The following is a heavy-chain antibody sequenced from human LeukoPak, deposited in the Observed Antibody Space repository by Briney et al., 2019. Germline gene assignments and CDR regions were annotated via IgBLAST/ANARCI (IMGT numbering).Heavy chain of an antibody. CDR3: ASGRLDYYDTSGPYY. CDR1: GFTFSSYW. Sequence: GGSLRLSCAASGFTFSSYWMHWVRQAPGKGLVWVSRINSDGTSTSYADSVKGRFTISRDNAKNTLYLQMNSLRAEDTAVYYCASGRLDYYDTSGPYYWGQGALVTVSS. V-gene: IGHV3-74*01. CDR2: INSDGTST. J-gene: IGHJ4*02. D-gene: IGHD3-22*01.